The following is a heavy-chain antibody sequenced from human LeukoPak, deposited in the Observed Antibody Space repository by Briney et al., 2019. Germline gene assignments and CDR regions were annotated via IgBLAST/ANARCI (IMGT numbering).Heavy chain of an antibody. CDR2: IRSKANNYAT. CDR1: GFTFSGSA. Sequence: GGSLRLSCVVSGFTFSGSAVHWVRQASGRGLEWVGRIRSKANNYATAYAASVKGRFTISRDDSKNTAYLQMNSLKTEDTAVYYCAKAPPYKHYFDYWGQGTLVTVSS. D-gene: IGHD1-1*01. CDR3: AKAPPYKHYFDY. V-gene: IGHV3-73*01. J-gene: IGHJ4*02.